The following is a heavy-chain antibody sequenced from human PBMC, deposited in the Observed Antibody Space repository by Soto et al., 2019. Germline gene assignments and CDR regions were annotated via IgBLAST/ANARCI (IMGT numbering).Heavy chain of an antibody. J-gene: IGHJ6*02. CDR3: ARTDNYYYYYGMDV. CDR1: GGSISSSSYY. CDR2: IYYSGST. D-gene: IGHD2-15*01. Sequence: PSETLSLTCTVSGGSISSSSYYWGWIRQPPGKGLEWIGSIYYSGSTYYNPSLKSRVTISVDTSKNQFSLKLSSVTAADTAVYYCARTDNYYYYYGMDVWGQGTTVTVSS. V-gene: IGHV4-39*01.